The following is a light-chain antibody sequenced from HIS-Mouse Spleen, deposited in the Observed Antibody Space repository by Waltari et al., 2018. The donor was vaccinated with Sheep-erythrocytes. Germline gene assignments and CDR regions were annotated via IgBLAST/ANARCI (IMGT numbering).Light chain of an antibody. J-gene: IGLJ2*01. CDR1: SSNIGNNY. Sequence: QSVLTQPPSVSAAPGQKVTIPCSGSSSNIGNNYIPWSQQLPGTAPKLLIYDNKKRPSGIPDRFSGSKSGNTASLTISGLQAEDEADYYCSSYTSSSTSVVFGGGTKLTVL. CDR3: SSYTSSSTSVV. CDR2: DNK. V-gene: IGLV1-51*01.